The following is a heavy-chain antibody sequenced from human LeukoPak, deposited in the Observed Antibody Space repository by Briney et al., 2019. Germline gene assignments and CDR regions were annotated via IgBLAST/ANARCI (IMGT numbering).Heavy chain of an antibody. J-gene: IGHJ2*01. CDR1: GFTFDDYA. Sequence: GRSLRLSCAASGFTFDDYAMHWVRQAPGKGLEWVSGISWNSGSIGYADSVKGRFTISRDNAKNSLYLQMNSLRAEDMALYYCAKDPVPYSNSVGDWYFDLWGRGTLVTVSS. V-gene: IGHV3-9*03. CDR2: ISWNSGSI. D-gene: IGHD6-6*01. CDR3: AKDPVPYSNSVGDWYFDL.